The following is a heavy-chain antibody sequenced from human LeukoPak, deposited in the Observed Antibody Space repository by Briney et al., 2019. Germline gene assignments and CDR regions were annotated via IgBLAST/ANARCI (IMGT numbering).Heavy chain of an antibody. CDR2: ISGSDAST. Sequence: GGSLRLSCVASGFTFTNYAMNWVRQAPGKGLEWVSGISGSDASTHYADSVKGRFTISRDNSKNTLYLQMNSLRAEDTAVYYCARAPHTFARGYMDVWGKGTTVTVSS. J-gene: IGHJ6*03. V-gene: IGHV3-23*01. CDR1: GFTFTNYA. D-gene: IGHD3-10*01. CDR3: ARAPHTFARGYMDV.